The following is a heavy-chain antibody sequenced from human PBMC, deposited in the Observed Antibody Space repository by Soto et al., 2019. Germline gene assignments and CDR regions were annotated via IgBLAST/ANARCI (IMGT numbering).Heavy chain of an antibody. CDR1: GFTFTSYA. Sequence: PGGSLRLSCAASGFTFTSYAMSWARLAPGKGLECVFIFSGFGVPTYYADSVRGRFTISRDNSKNTIYLQMNTLRVEDTAVYYCAKARAYSSPFDSWGQGTPVTVSS. V-gene: IGHV3-23*01. CDR2: FSGFGVPT. D-gene: IGHD5-18*01. CDR3: AKARAYSSPFDS. J-gene: IGHJ4*02.